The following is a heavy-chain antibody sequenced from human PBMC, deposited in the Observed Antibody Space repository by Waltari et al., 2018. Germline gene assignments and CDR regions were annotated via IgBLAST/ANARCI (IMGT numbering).Heavy chain of an antibody. CDR3: ARVGSSWYTAFDI. V-gene: IGHV3-7*01. CDR2: IKQDGSEK. Sequence: EVQLVESGGGLVQPGGSLRLSCAASGFTFSSYWMSWVRQAPGKGLEWVANIKQDGSEKYYVDSVKGRFTISRDNAKNSLYLQMNSLRAEDTAVYYCARVGSSWYTAFDIWGQGTMVTVSS. CDR1: GFTFSSYW. D-gene: IGHD6-13*01. J-gene: IGHJ3*02.